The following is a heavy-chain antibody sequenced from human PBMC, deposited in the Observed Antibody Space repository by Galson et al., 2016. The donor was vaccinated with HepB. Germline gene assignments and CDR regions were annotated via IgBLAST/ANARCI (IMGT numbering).Heavy chain of an antibody. CDR3: ARLYSSGWDPFDY. J-gene: IGHJ4*02. Sequence: SVKVSCKASGGTLRSSGISWVRQAPGQGLEWMGRIIPILDMTNYAQKFQGRVTITADKSTRTAYMELSSLRSEDTAVYYCARLYSSGWDPFDYWGQGALVTVSS. V-gene: IGHV1-69*04. CDR2: IIPILDMT. D-gene: IGHD6-19*01. CDR1: GGTLRSSG.